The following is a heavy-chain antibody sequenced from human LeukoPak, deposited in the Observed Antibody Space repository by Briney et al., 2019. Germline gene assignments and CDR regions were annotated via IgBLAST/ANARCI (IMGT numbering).Heavy chain of an antibody. V-gene: IGHV3-13*01. CDR3: ARSSITMVRGVHYGMDV. CDR2: IGTAGDT. Sequence: GGSLRLSCAASGFTFSSYDMHWVRQATGKGLEWVSAIGTAGDTYYPGSVKGRFTISRENAKNSLYLQMNSLRAGDTAVYYCARSSITMVRGVHYGMDVWGQGTTVTVSS. CDR1: GFTFSSYD. J-gene: IGHJ6*02. D-gene: IGHD3-10*01.